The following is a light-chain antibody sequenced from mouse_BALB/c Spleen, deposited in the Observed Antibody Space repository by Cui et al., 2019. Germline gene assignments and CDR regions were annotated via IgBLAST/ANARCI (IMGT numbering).Light chain of an antibody. V-gene: IGKV8-19*01. J-gene: IGKJ2*01. Sequence: DIVMTQSPSSLTVTAGEKVTMSCKSSQSLLNSGNQKNYLTWYQQKPGQPPKLLIYWASTRESGVPDRFTGSGSGTDFTLTISSVQAEDLAVYYCQNDYSYPYTFGGGTKLEMK. CDR3: QNDYSYPYT. CDR2: WAS. CDR1: QSLLNSGNQKNY.